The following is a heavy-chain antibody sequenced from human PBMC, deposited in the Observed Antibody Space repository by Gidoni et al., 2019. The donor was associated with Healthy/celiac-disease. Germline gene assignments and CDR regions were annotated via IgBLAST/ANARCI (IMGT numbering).Heavy chain of an antibody. Sequence: QVQLQQWGAGLLKPSETLSLTCAVYGGSFSGYYWSWIRQPPGKGLEWIGEINHSGSTNYNPSLKSRVTISVDTSKNQFSLKLSSVTAADTAEYYCARGPRSSSWFDYWGQGTLVTVSS. CDR2: INHSGST. D-gene: IGHD6-13*01. V-gene: IGHV4-34*01. CDR3: ARGPRSSSWFDY. CDR1: GGSFSGYY. J-gene: IGHJ4*02.